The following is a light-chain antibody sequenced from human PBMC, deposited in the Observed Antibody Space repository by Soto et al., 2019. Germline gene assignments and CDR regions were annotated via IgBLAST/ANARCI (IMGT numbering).Light chain of an antibody. J-gene: IGKJ1*01. CDR2: RAS. CDR1: QTVSSW. CDR3: QQYNSYSVA. V-gene: IGKV1-5*03. Sequence: IVMTQSHTPLSVPPGERATLSCRASQTVSSWLAWYQQKPGKAPKLLIYRASTLKSGVPSRFSGSGSGTEFTLTISSLQPDDFAAYYCQQYNSYSVAVGQGTKVDIK.